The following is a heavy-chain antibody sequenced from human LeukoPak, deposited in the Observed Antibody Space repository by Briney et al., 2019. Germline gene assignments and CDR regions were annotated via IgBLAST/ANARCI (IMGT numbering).Heavy chain of an antibody. J-gene: IGHJ3*02. D-gene: IGHD3-22*01. CDR3: ARHGSDSGYTHDAFDI. Sequence: GGSLRLSCAASGFTFADYGMSWVRQAPGKGLEWVSGINWNGGSTGYADSVKGRFTISRDNAKNSLYLQMNSLRAEDTALYYCARHGSDSGYTHDAFDIWGQRTMVTVSS. CDR1: GFTFADYG. CDR2: INWNGGST. V-gene: IGHV3-20*04.